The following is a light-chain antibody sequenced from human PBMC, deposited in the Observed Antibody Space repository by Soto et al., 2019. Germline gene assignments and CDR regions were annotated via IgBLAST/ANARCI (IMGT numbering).Light chain of an antibody. CDR2: GAS. CDR3: QQYKDWFSLT. J-gene: IGKJ5*01. Sequence: EIVLTQSPATLSVSPGERATLSCRASQSVSSKLAWYQQRPGQSPRLLIYGASTRATDIPPRFSGSGSGTEFTLPISSLQSEDFAVYYCQQYKDWFSLTFGQGTRLEMK. V-gene: IGKV3-15*01. CDR1: QSVSSK.